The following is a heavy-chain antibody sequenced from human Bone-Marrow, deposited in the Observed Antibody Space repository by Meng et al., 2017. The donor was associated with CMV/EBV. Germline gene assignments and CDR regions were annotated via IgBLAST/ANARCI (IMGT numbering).Heavy chain of an antibody. J-gene: IGHJ3*02. V-gene: IGHV1-8*03. Sequence: ASVKVSCKASGYTFTSYDINWVRQATGQGLEWMGWMNPNSGNTGYAQKFQGRVTITRNTSISTAYMELSILRSEDTAVYYCARGEWLWNAFDIWGQGTMVTVSS. CDR1: GYTFTSYD. CDR3: ARGEWLWNAFDI. CDR2: MNPNSGNT. D-gene: IGHD3-3*01.